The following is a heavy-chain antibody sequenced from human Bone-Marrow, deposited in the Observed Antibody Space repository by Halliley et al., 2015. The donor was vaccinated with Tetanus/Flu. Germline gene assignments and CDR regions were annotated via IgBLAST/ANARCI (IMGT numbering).Heavy chain of an antibody. CDR2: IYPGDSGV. CDR1: GYNFNSNW. V-gene: IGHV5-51*03. Sequence: VQLVQSGAEVKKPGESLTISCKGSGYNFNSNWLGWVRQMPGKGLEWVAIIYPGDSGVRYSPSFEGQVTISADKSLRTAYLQWSSLKASDPAMFYCFLDGGPHIHGDSFETWGQGTMVLVSS. J-gene: IGHJ3*02. CDR3: FLDGGPHIHGDSFET. D-gene: IGHD2-21*01.